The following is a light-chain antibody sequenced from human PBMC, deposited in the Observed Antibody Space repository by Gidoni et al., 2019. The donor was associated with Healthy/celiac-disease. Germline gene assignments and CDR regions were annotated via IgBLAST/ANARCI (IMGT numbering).Light chain of an antibody. Sequence: LLIYGASSRATGIPDRFSGSGSGTDSTLTISRLEPEDFAVYYCQQYGSSLSWTFXQGTKVEIK. CDR3: QQYGSSLSWT. V-gene: IGKV3-20*01. J-gene: IGKJ1*01. CDR2: GAS.